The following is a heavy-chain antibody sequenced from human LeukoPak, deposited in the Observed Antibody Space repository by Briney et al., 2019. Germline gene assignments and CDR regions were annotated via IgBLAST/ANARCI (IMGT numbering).Heavy chain of an antibody. J-gene: IGHJ3*02. CDR1: GFTVSTNY. D-gene: IGHD5-18*01. V-gene: IGHV3-53*01. Sequence: GGSLRLSCAASGFTVSTNYMTWVRQAPGKGLEWVSVIYLDDSTYYADSVKGRFTISRDNSKNTLYLQMNSLRAEDTAVYYCAKGHKLSAFDIWGQGTMVTVSS. CDR3: AKGHKLSAFDI. CDR2: IYLDDST.